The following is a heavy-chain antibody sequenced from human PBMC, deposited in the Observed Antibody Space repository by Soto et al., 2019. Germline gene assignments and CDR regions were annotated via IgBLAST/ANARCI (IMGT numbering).Heavy chain of an antibody. D-gene: IGHD6-13*01. CDR1: GYTFTGYY. CDR3: ASAVYSSSWYDWDWFDP. J-gene: IGHJ5*02. Sequence: QVQLVQSGAEVKKPGASVKVSCKASGYTFTGYYMHWVRQAPGQGLEWMGWINPNSGGTNYAQKFQGRVTMTRDTSISTAYMELSRLRSDDTAVYYCASAVYSSSWYDWDWFDPWGQGTLVTVSS. V-gene: IGHV1-2*02. CDR2: INPNSGGT.